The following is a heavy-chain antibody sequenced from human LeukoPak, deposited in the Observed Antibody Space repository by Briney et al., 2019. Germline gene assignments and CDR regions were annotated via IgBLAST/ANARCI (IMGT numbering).Heavy chain of an antibody. D-gene: IGHD5-12*01. J-gene: IGHJ6*03. CDR2: IYYSGST. V-gene: IGHV4-39*01. CDR3: ARTTEGYAGGPGYSYYYYMDV. CDR1: GGSISSSSYY. Sequence: SETLSLTCTVSGGSISSSSYYWGWIRQPPGKGLEWIGSIYYSGSTYYNPSLKSRVTISVDTSKNQFSLKLSSVTAADTAVYYCARTTEGYAGGPGYSYYYYMDVWGKGTTVTISS.